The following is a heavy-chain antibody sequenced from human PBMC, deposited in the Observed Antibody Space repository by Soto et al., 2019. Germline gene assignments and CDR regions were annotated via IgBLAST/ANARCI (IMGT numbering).Heavy chain of an antibody. V-gene: IGHV3-23*01. CDR3: AKDHADGDYVGWFDP. CDR1: GFTFSSYA. J-gene: IGHJ5*02. CDR2: ISGSGGST. D-gene: IGHD4-17*01. Sequence: GGALRLSCAASGFTFSSYAMSWVRQAPGKGLEWVSAISGSGGSTYYADSVKGRFTISRDNSKNTLYLQMNSLRAEDTAVYYCAKDHADGDYVGWFDPWGQGTLVTVSS.